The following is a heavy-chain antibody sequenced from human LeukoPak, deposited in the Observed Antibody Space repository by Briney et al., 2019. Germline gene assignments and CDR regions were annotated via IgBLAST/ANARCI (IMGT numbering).Heavy chain of an antibody. Sequence: GSSVKVSCQASGYTFTSYYMHWVRQAPGQGLEWMGIINPSGGSTSYAQKLQGRVPMTRDTSTSTVYMELSSLRSQDTAVYYCARSAAAGTGGWGDNWFDPWGQGTLVTVSS. V-gene: IGHV1-46*01. CDR2: INPSGGST. D-gene: IGHD6-13*01. CDR1: GYTFTSYY. CDR3: ARSAAAGTGGWGDNWFDP. J-gene: IGHJ5*02.